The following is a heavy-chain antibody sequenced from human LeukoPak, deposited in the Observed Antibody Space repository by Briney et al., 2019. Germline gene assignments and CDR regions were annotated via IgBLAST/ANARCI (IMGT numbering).Heavy chain of an antibody. V-gene: IGHV3-21*01. D-gene: IGHD2-8*01. CDR1: GFTFDDYG. CDR2: ISSSSSYI. J-gene: IGHJ6*03. Sequence: PGGSLRLSCAASGFTFDDYGMSWVRQAPGKGLEWVSSISSSSSYIYYADSVKGRFTISRDNAKNSLYLQMNSLRAEDTAVYYCARVDYCTNGVCYIDYYYYMDVWGKGTTVTVSS. CDR3: ARVDYCTNGVCYIDYYYYMDV.